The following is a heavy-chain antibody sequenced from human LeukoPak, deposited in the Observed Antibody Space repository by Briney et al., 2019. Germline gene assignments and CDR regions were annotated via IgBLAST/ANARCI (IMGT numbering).Heavy chain of an antibody. J-gene: IGHJ4*02. CDR1: GYTFTTYD. CDR3: ARRFSCAADFDY. Sequence: ASVKVSCKASGYTFTTYDINWVRQATGQGLEWMGWMNPVSGDTAYAQKFQGRVTLSRNTSTDTAYMELSSLRSEDTAIYFCARRFSCAADFDYWGQGTLVTVSS. CDR2: MNPVSGDT. D-gene: IGHD2-15*01. V-gene: IGHV1-8*01.